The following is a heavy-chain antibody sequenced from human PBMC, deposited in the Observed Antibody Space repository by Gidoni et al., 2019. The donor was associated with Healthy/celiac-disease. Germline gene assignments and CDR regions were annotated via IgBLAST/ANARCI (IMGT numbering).Heavy chain of an antibody. V-gene: IGHV1-69*01. CDR3: ARLVSSGWYLGWFDP. CDR1: GGTFSSYA. D-gene: IGHD6-19*01. CDR2: ISPIFGTA. Sequence: QVQLVQSGAEVKKPGYSVKVSCKASGGTFSSYAISWVRQAPGQGLEWMGGISPIFGTANYAQKFQGRITITADESTSTAYMELSSLRSEDTAVYYCARLVSSGWYLGWFDPWGQGTLVTVSS. J-gene: IGHJ5*02.